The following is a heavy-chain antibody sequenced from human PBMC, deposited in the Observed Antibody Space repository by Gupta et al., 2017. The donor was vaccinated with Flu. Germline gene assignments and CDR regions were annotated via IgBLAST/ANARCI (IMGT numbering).Heavy chain of an antibody. CDR3: ARANYGDYADY. CDR1: GGSFSGYY. J-gene: IGHJ4*02. CDR2: INHSGST. V-gene: IGHV4-34*01. D-gene: IGHD4-17*01. Sequence: GGSFSGYYWSWIRQPPGKGLEWIGEINHSGSTNYNPSLKSRVTISVDTSKNQFSLKLSSVTAADTAVYYCARANYGDYADYWGQGTLVTVSS.